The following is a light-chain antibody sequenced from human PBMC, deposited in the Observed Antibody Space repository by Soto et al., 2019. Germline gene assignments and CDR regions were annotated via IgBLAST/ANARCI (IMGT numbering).Light chain of an antibody. CDR2: DVS. CDR3: SSYAGSSALAV. Sequence: QSALTQPASVSGSPGQSITISCTGTSSYVGGYNYVSWYQQHPGKAPKLMIYDVSNRPSGVSNRFAGSKSGNTASLTISGLQAEDEADYYCSSYAGSSALAVFGGGTQLTVL. J-gene: IGLJ2*01. CDR1: SSYVGGYNY. V-gene: IGLV2-14*01.